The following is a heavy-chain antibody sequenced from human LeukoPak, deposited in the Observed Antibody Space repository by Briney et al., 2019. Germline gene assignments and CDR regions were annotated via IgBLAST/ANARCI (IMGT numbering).Heavy chain of an antibody. J-gene: IGHJ3*02. V-gene: IGHV1-2*04. CDR2: INPNSGGT. D-gene: IGHD6-19*01. CDR3: ARDRTVAASDAFDI. Sequence: ASVKVSCKASGYTFTGYYMHWVRQAPGQGLEWTGWINPNSGGTNYAQKFQGWVTMTRDTSISTAYMELSRLRSDDTAVYYCARDRTVAASDAFDIWGQGTLVTVSS. CDR1: GYTFTGYY.